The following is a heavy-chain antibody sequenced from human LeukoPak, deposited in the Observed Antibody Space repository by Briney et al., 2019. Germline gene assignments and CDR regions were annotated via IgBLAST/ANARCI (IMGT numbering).Heavy chain of an antibody. Sequence: SETLSLTCTVSGYSISSGSYWGWIRPPPGKGLEWIASIYHSGSTYYNPSLKSRVTISVDTSKNQFSLKVNSVTAADTAVYFCARDRQQLARRRGYNWFDPWGQGTLVTISS. CDR1: GYSISSGSY. CDR3: ARDRQQLARRRGYNWFDP. V-gene: IGHV4-38-2*02. J-gene: IGHJ5*02. CDR2: IYHSGST. D-gene: IGHD6-13*01.